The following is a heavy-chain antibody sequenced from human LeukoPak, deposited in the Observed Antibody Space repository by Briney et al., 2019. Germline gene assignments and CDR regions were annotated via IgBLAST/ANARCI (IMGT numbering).Heavy chain of an antibody. J-gene: IGHJ5*02. Sequence: GASVKVSCKASGYTFTTYDINWVRQATGHELEWMGWMNPNSGNTGYAQKFQGRVTMTRNTSISTAYMELSSLRSEDTDVYYCARGIGSGHKENWFDPWGQGTLVTVSS. CDR1: GYTFTTYD. D-gene: IGHD3-3*01. V-gene: IGHV1-8*01. CDR2: MNPNSGNT. CDR3: ARGIGSGHKENWFDP.